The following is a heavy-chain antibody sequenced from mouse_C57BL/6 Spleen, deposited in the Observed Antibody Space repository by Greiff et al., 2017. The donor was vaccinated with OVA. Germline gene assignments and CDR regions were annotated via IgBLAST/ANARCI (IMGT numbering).Heavy chain of an antibody. CDR3: ARSLLRRAMDY. J-gene: IGHJ4*01. D-gene: IGHD1-2*01. V-gene: IGHV1-61*01. CDR1: GYTFTSYW. Sequence: VQLQQSGAELVRPGSSVKLSCKASGYTFTSYWMDWVKQRPGQGLEWIGNIYPSDSETHYNQKFKDKATLTVDKSSSTAYMQLSSLTSEDSAVYYCARSLLRRAMDYWGQGTSVTVSS. CDR2: IYPSDSET.